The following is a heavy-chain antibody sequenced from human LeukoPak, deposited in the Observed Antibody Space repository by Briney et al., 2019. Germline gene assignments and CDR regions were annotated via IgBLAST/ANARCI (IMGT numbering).Heavy chain of an antibody. J-gene: IGHJ6*03. CDR3: ARVFDSGSQAYFYYMDV. CDR2: IYYTGST. D-gene: IGHD3-10*01. Sequence: PSETLSLTCTVSGDSITSYSWSWIRQPPGKGLEWIGYIYYTGSTHFNPSLKSRVTISVDTSKNQFSLKLSSVTAADTAVYYCARVFDSGSQAYFYYMDVWGKGTTVTISS. V-gene: IGHV4-59*01. CDR1: GDSITSYS.